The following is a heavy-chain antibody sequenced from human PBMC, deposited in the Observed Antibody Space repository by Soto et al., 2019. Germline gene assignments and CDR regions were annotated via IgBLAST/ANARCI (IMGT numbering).Heavy chain of an antibody. D-gene: IGHD2-15*01. CDR2: ISGSGGST. V-gene: IGHV3-23*01. CDR1: GFTFSSYA. J-gene: IGHJ4*02. Sequence: GSLRLSCAASGFTFSSYAMSWVRQAPGKGLEWASAISGSGGSTYYADSVKGRFTISRDNSKNTLYLQMNSLRAEDTAVYYCAKYVLSCYSAHDYWGQGTLVTVSS. CDR3: AKYVLSCYSAHDY.